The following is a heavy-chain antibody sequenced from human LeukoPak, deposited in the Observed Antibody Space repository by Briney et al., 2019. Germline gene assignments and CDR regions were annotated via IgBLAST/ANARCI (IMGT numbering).Heavy chain of an antibody. Sequence: ASVKVSCKASGYPFSNYDINWVRQAPGQGLEWMGWMDPKSGNTGYGQKFQGRVTITADESTSTAYMELSSLRSEDTAVYYCARGTYYYDSSGFSFFDYWGQGTLVTVSS. D-gene: IGHD3-22*01. CDR3: ARGTYYYDSSGFSFFDY. CDR2: MDPKSGNT. CDR1: GYPFSNYD. V-gene: IGHV1-8*01. J-gene: IGHJ4*02.